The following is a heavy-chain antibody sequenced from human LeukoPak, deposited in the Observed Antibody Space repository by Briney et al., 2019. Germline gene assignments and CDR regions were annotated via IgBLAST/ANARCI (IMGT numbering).Heavy chain of an antibody. D-gene: IGHD5-12*01. CDR1: GFTFSSYS. CDR2: ISSSSSYI. J-gene: IGHJ3*02. Sequence: PGRSLRLSCAASGFTFSSYSMNWVRQAPGKGLEWVSSISSSSSYIYYADSVKGRFTISRDNAKNSLYLQMNSLRAEDTAVYYCASTPDLAVADAFDIWGQGTMVTVSS. CDR3: ASTPDLAVADAFDI. V-gene: IGHV3-21*01.